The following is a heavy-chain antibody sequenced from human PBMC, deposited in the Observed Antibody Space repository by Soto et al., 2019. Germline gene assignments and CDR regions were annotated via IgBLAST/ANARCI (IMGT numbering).Heavy chain of an antibody. CDR1: GFTFSNYA. D-gene: IGHD2-2*01. CDR2: ISYDGDNE. CDR3: AKDGGPVYCNTPGCSAKHLDY. V-gene: IGHV3-30*18. J-gene: IGHJ4*02. Sequence: QVQLVESGGGVVQPGRSLRLSCAASGFTFSNYAMHWVRQAPGKGLEWLAIISYDGDNEYYADSVRGRFTISRDNSKNTLYLQTNTLRHEDTAVYYCAKDGGPVYCNTPGCSAKHLDYWAREPWSPSPQ.